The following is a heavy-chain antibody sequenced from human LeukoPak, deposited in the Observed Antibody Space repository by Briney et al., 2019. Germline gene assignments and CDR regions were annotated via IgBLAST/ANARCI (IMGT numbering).Heavy chain of an antibody. CDR3: AKDLGRTYYYDSSGYTDY. Sequence: GGSLRLSCAASGFTFSSYAMSWVRQAPGKGLEWVSAISGSGGSTYYADSVKGRFTISRDNSKNTLYLQMNSLRAEDTAVYYCAKDLGRTYYYDSSGYTDYWGQGTLVPVSS. CDR2: ISGSGGST. V-gene: IGHV3-23*01. CDR1: GFTFSSYA. D-gene: IGHD3-22*01. J-gene: IGHJ4*02.